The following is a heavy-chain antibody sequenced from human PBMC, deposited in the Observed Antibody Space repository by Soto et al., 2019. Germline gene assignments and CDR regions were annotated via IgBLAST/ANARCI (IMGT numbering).Heavy chain of an antibody. CDR3: AKRYHTTTSCFDY. CDR2: TSGGGGTT. V-gene: IGHV3-23*01. J-gene: IGHJ4*02. D-gene: IGHD2-2*01. CDR1: GFTFNSYA. Sequence: EVQLLESGGGLVQPGGSLRLSCVASGFTFNSYAMSWVRPAPGKGLEWVSITSGGGGTTYYADSVKGRFASARDNSKNTLYLEMNSLRAEDTAVYFCAKRYHTTTSCFDYWGQGTLVTVSS.